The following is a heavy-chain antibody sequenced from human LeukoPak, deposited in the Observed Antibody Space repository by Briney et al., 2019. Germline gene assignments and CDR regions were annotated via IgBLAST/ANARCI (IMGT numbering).Heavy chain of an antibody. J-gene: IGHJ5*02. V-gene: IGHV1-69*04. D-gene: IGHD4-11*01. CDR3: ARNTVTTFSWFDP. CDR1: GGTFSSYA. Sequence: ASVKVSCKASGGTFSSYAISWVRQAPGQGLEWMGRIIPVLGIANYAQKFQGRVTITADKSTSTAYMELSSLRSEDTAVYYCARNTVTTFSWFDPWGQGTLVTVSS. CDR2: IIPVLGIA.